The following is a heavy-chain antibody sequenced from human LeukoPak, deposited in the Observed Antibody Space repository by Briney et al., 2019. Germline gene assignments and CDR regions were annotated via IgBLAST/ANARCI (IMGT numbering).Heavy chain of an antibody. J-gene: IGHJ4*02. Sequence: GASVKVSCKASGYTFNGYYMFWVRQAPGQGLEWMGWINPNSGGTNYAQKFQGRVTMTRDTSISTAYMELSRLRSDDTAVYYCARVLERDIVARYWGQGTLVTVSS. V-gene: IGHV1-2*02. CDR1: GYTFNGYY. CDR3: ARVLERDIVARY. D-gene: IGHD5-12*01. CDR2: INPNSGGT.